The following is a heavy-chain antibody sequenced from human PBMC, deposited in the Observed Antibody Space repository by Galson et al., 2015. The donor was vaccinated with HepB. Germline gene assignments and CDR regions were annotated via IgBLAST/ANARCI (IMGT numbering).Heavy chain of an antibody. Sequence: SVKVSCKASGYTFTSYGISWVRQAPGQGLEWMGWISAYNGNTSYAQKLQGRVTMTTDTSTSTAYMGLRSLRSDDTAVYYCARVDIMVRGVMSAFDIWGQGTMVTVSS. CDR2: ISAYNGNT. CDR1: GYTFTSYG. D-gene: IGHD3-10*01. CDR3: ARVDIMVRGVMSAFDI. V-gene: IGHV1-18*04. J-gene: IGHJ3*02.